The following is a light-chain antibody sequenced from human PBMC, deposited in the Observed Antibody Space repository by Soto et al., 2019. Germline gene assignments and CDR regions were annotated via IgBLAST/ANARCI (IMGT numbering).Light chain of an antibody. Sequence: DIVMTQSPDSLGVSLGERATTNCKSTQSLFHSYNNKNYLAWYQQKPGQPPKLLIYWASSRASGVADRFSGSGSETDFTLTISSLQAEDVAVYFCQQYSTTPYTFGPGTKVDIK. CDR2: WAS. V-gene: IGKV4-1*01. J-gene: IGKJ3*01. CDR1: QSLFHSYNNKNY. CDR3: QQYSTTPYT.